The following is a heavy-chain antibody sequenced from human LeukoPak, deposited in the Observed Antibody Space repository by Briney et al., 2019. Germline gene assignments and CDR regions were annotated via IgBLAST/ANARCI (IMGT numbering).Heavy chain of an antibody. CDR3: ARVVGTPDSGYDLHFDY. V-gene: IGHV1-46*01. CDR2: INPNGGNT. J-gene: IGHJ4*02. CDR1: GYTFTSYY. D-gene: IGHD5-12*01. Sequence: ASVKVSCKASGYTFTSYYIHWVRQAPGQGLEWMGIINPNGGNTSNAQKFQGRVTMTRDTSISTAYMELSRLRSDDTAVYYCARVVGTPDSGYDLHFDYWGQGTLVTVSS.